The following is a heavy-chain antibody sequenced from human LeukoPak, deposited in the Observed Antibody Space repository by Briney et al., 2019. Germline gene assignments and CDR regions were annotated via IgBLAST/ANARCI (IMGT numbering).Heavy chain of an antibody. CDR3: ARIGYCSGGSCYKVLGY. CDR1: GGSISSSSYY. V-gene: IGHV4-39*07. D-gene: IGHD2-15*01. Sequence: SETLSLTCTVSGGSISSSSYYWGWIRQPPRKGLEWIGSIYYSGSTYYNPSLKSRVTISVDTSKNQFSLKLSSVTAADTAVYYCARIGYCSGGSCYKVLGYWGQGTLVTVSS. CDR2: IYYSGST. J-gene: IGHJ4*02.